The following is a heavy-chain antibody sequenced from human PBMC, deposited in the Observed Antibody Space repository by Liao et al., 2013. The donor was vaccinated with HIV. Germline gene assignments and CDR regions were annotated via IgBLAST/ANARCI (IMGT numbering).Heavy chain of an antibody. D-gene: IGHD3-10*01. CDR3: AARGSNYFDY. J-gene: IGHJ4*02. CDR2: IYYSGST. CDR1: AGSISSYY. V-gene: IGHV4-59*01. Sequence: QVQLQESGPGLVKPSETLSLTCTVSAGSISSYYWNWIRQPPGKGLEWIGSIYYSGSTNYNPSLKSRLTVSLDTSKNHFSLRLSSVTAADTAVYYCAARGSNYFDYWGQGSPGHRLL.